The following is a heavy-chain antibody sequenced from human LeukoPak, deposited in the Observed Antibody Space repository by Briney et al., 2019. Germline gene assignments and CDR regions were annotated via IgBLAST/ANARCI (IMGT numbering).Heavy chain of an antibody. J-gene: IGHJ4*02. CDR2: MNPNSGNT. CDR3: ARYDFWSGQYYFDY. CDR1: GYTFTSYD. Sequence: ASVKVSCKASGYTFTSYDINWVRQATGQGLEWMGWMNPNSGNTGYAQKFQGRVTITRSTSISTAYMELSSLRSEDTAVYYCARYDFWSGQYYFDYWGQGTLVTVSS. D-gene: IGHD3-3*01. V-gene: IGHV1-8*03.